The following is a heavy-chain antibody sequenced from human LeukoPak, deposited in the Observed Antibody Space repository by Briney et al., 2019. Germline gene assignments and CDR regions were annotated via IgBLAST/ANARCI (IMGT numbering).Heavy chain of an antibody. CDR1: GDSISSGSYY. D-gene: IGHD4-11*01. Sequence: SETLSLTCTVSGDSISSGSYYWSWIRQPAGKGLEWIGRIYTSGSTNYNPSLKSRVTISLDTSKNQFSLKLSSVTAADTAVYYCARSPPPYSKSGRYYFDYWGQGTLVTVSS. V-gene: IGHV4-61*02. CDR3: ARSPPPYSKSGRYYFDY. CDR2: IYTSGST. J-gene: IGHJ4*02.